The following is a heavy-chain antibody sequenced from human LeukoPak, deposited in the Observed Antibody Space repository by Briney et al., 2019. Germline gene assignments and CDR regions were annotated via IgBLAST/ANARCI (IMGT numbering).Heavy chain of an antibody. CDR2: ISGSGGST. V-gene: IGHV3-23*01. D-gene: IGHD3-22*01. Sequence: PGGSLRLSCAASGFTFSSYAMSWVRQAPGKGLEWVSAISGSGGSTYYADSVKGRFTISRDNSKNTLYLQMNSLRAEDTAVYYCAKDMDYYDSSGYCEKGNFDYWGQGTLVTVSS. CDR3: AKDMDYYDSSGYCEKGNFDY. CDR1: GFTFSSYA. J-gene: IGHJ4*02.